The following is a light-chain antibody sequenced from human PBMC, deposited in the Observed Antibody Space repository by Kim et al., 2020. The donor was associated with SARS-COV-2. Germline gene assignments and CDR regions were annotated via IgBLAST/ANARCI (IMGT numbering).Light chain of an antibody. CDR3: QTWGTGIRVV. V-gene: IGLV4-69*01. J-gene: IGLJ2*01. CDR2: LNSDGSH. Sequence: VRLTCTLSSGHSNYAIAWHQQQPEKGPRYLMKLNSDGSHSKGDGIPDRFSGSSSGAERYLTISSLQSEDEADYYCQTWGTGIRVVFGGGTQLTVL. CDR1: SGHSNYA.